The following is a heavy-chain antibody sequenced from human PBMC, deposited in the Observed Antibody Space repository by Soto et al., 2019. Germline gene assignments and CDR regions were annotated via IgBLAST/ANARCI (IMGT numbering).Heavy chain of an antibody. CDR2: IYYSGST. V-gene: IGHV4-59*01. J-gene: IGHJ5*02. Sequence: PSETLSLTCPVSGGSISSYYWSWIRQPPGKGLEWIGYIYYSGSTNYNPSLKSRVTISVDTSKNQFSLKLSSVTAADTAVYCCARADRPGGYSYGPNWFDPWGQGTLVTVSS. CDR1: GGSISSYY. D-gene: IGHD5-18*01. CDR3: ARADRPGGYSYGPNWFDP.